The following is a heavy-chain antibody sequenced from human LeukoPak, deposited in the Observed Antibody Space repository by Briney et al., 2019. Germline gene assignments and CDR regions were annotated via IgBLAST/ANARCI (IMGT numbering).Heavy chain of an antibody. CDR2: ISSSSSTI. J-gene: IGHJ4*02. CDR1: GFTFDDYA. V-gene: IGHV3-48*01. Sequence: GGSLRLSCAASGFTFDDYAMNWVRQAPGKGLEWVSYISSSSSTIYYADSVKGRFTISRDNAKNSLYLQMNSLRAEDTAVYYCARVGWNYGADYWGQGALVTVSS. D-gene: IGHD1-7*01. CDR3: ARVGWNYGADY.